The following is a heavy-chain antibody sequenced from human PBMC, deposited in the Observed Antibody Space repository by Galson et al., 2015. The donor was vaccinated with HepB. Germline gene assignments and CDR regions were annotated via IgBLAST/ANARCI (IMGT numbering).Heavy chain of an antibody. J-gene: IGHJ4*02. CDR3: ARGASLGYLDY. CDR2: INPRGGTT. Sequence: SVKVSCKASGSTFTSYYIHWVRQAPGQGLEWMGLINPRGGTTTYAQKFQSRVTMTRDTSTSTVYMELSSLRSEDTAVYYCARGASLGYLDYWGQGTLVTVSS. D-gene: IGHD3-16*01. V-gene: IGHV1-46*01. CDR1: GSTFTSYY.